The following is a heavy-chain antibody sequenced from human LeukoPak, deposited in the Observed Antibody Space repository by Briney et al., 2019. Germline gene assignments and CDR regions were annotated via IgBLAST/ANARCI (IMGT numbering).Heavy chain of an antibody. D-gene: IGHD2-2*01. CDR2: IIPIFGTA. J-gene: IGHJ4*02. CDR1: GGTFSSYA. Sequence: SVKVSCKASGGTFSSYAISWVRQAPGQGLEWMGGIIPIFGTANYAQKFQGRVTITTDESTSTAYMELSSLRSEDTAVYYCAKWGGTETIGTIWYGPLDHWGQGTQVTVSS. V-gene: IGHV1-69*05. CDR3: AKWGGTETIGTIWYGPLDH.